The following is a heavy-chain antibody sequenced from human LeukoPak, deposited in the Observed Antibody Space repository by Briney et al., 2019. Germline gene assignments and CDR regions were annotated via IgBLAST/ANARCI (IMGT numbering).Heavy chain of an antibody. CDR2: ISSSGSST. CDR1: GITFSKYA. D-gene: IGHD2-2*01. CDR3: AKDLGYCSSTSCYQGAFDI. Sequence: GGSLRLSCAASGITFSKYAMSWVRQAPGKGLGWVSGISSSGSSTYYADSVKGRFTISRDNSKNTLYLQMNSLRAEDTAVYYCAKDLGYCSSTSCYQGAFDIWGQGTMVTVSS. V-gene: IGHV3-23*01. J-gene: IGHJ3*02.